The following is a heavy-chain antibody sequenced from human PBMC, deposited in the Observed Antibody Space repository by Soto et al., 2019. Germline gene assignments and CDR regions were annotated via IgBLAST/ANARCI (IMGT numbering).Heavy chain of an antibody. D-gene: IGHD1-26*01. Sequence: GGSLRLSCAASGFTFSDYYISWIRQAPGKGLEWLSYISSSSSYTNYADSVKGRFTISRDNAKNSLYLQMNSLRAKDTAVYYCARDNTVGAKNWFDPWGQGTLVTVSS. CDR1: GFTFSDYY. J-gene: IGHJ5*02. V-gene: IGHV3-11*06. CDR3: ARDNTVGAKNWFDP. CDR2: ISSSSSYT.